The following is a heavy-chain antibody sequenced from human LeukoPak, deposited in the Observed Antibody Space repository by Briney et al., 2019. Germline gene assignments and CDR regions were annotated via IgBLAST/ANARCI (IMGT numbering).Heavy chain of an antibody. CDR2: INPNSGGT. J-gene: IGHJ3*02. V-gene: IGHV1-2*02. Sequence: ASVKVSCKASGYTFTGYYMHWVRQAPGQGLEWMGWINPNSGGTNYAQKFQGRVTMTRDTSISTAYMELSRLRSDDTAVYYCARRYSSGWYNEAFDIWGQGTMVTVSS. CDR1: GYTFTGYY. CDR3: ARRYSSGWYNEAFDI. D-gene: IGHD6-19*01.